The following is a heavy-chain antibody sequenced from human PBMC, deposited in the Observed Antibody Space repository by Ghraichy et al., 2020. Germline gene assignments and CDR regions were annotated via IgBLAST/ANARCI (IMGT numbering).Heavy chain of an antibody. J-gene: IGHJ3*02. V-gene: IGHV4-39*01. CDR3: ARLMGASEAFAI. CDR1: GGSISSSSYY. CDR2: IYYSGST. Sequence: SETLSLTCTVSGGSISSSSYYWGWIRQPPGKGLEWIGSIYYSGSTYYNPSLKSRVTISVDTSKNQFSLKLSSVTAADTAVYYCARLMGASEAFAIWGQGTMVTVSS. D-gene: IGHD1-26*01.